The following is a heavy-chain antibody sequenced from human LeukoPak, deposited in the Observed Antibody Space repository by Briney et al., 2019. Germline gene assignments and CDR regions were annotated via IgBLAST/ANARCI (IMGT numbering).Heavy chain of an antibody. CDR1: GFTFGFYY. J-gene: IGHJ3*01. CDR2: IKQDGSES. D-gene: IGHD3-22*01. V-gene: IGHV3-7*02. Sequence: PGGSLRLSCAASGFTFGFYYMTWVRQAPGKGLEWVANIKQDGSESFYAASVKGRFTISRDNARNTVYLQMDSLRAEDTAVYYCARGWLPSDITLKWGQGTMVTVSS. CDR3: ARGWLPSDITLK.